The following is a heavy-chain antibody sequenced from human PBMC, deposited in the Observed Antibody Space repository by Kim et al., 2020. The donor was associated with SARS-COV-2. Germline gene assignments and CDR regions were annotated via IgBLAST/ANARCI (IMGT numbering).Heavy chain of an antibody. Sequence: STPSLKSRVTISVDTSKNQFSLKLSSVTAADTAVYYCARHREQWLVYFDYWGQGTLVTVSS. CDR3: ARHREQWLVYFDY. D-gene: IGHD6-19*01. J-gene: IGHJ4*02. V-gene: IGHV4-39*01.